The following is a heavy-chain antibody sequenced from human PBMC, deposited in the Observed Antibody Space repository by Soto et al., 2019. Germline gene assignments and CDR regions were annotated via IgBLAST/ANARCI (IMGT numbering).Heavy chain of an antibody. Sequence: SETLSLTCTVSGGSISSGGYYWSWIRQHPGKGLEWIGYIYYSGSTYYNPSLKSRVTISVDTSKNQFSLKLSSVTAADTAVYYCARESSDFDILTGYYFDFWGQGTLVTVSS. CDR2: IYYSGST. V-gene: IGHV4-31*03. J-gene: IGHJ4*02. CDR3: ARESSDFDILTGYYFDF. CDR1: GGSISSGGYY. D-gene: IGHD3-9*01.